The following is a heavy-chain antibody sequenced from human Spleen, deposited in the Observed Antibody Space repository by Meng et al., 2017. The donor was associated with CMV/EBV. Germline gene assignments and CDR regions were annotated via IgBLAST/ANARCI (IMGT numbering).Heavy chain of an antibody. CDR2: IIPIFGTT. CDR1: GGTFSSYT. CDR3: ARDRAANDFWSGYRLYYYYYYGMDV. J-gene: IGHJ6*02. V-gene: IGHV1-69*08. D-gene: IGHD3-3*01. Sequence: SVKVSCKASGGTFSSYTISWVRQAPGQGLEWMGRIIPIFGTTNYAQKFQGRVTITADKSTSTAYMELSSLRSEDTAVYYCARDRAANDFWSGYRLYYYYYYGMDVWGQGTTVTVSS.